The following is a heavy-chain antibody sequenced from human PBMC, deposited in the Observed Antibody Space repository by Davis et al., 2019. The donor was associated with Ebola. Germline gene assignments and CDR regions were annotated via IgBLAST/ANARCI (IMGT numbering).Heavy chain of an antibody. V-gene: IGHV3-21*01. J-gene: IGHJ5*02. CDR3: ARVNAVTGYSRFDP. D-gene: IGHD3-9*01. Sequence: GESLKISCAASGFTFSTYSMSWVRQAPGKGLEWVSSISSDSDYIYYADSAKGRFTISRDNAKNSLYLQMNSLRAEDTALYHCARVNAVTGYSRFDPWGQGTLVTVSS. CDR2: ISSDSDYI. CDR1: GFTFSTYS.